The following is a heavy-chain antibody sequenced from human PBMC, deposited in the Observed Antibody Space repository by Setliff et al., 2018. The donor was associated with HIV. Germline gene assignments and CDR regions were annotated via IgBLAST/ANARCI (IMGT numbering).Heavy chain of an antibody. D-gene: IGHD6-13*01. Sequence: PSETLSLTCIVSGVSTISSSSSYYWGWIRQTPGKGLEWIGSIYYSGTTYYNPSLKSRVTMSVDTSTSRPSLKVQSVTAADTAMYYCARGSHGTSWTDYWGQGTLVTVSS. CDR1: GVSTISSSSSYY. V-gene: IGHV4-39*07. CDR3: ARGSHGTSWTDY. J-gene: IGHJ4*02. CDR2: IYYSGTT.